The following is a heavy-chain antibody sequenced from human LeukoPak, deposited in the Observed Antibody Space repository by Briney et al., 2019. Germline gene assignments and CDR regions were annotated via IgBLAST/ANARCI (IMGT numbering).Heavy chain of an antibody. Sequence: ASVKVSCKASGYTFTGYYMHWVRQAPGQGLEWMGWINPNSGGTNYAQKFQGRVTMTRDTSISTAYMELSRLRSDDTAVYYCARDGGTAAAWNDYWGQGTLVTVSS. J-gene: IGHJ4*02. D-gene: IGHD6-13*01. V-gene: IGHV1-2*02. CDR1: GYTFTGYY. CDR3: ARDGGTAAAWNDY. CDR2: INPNSGGT.